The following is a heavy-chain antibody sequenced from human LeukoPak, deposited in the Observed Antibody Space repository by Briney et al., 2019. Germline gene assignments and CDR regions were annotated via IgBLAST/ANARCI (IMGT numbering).Heavy chain of an antibody. CDR1: GFTFSSYA. J-gene: IGHJ4*02. CDR2: FRGSGGST. D-gene: IGHD3-3*01. CDR3: AKDPTWTIPYY. V-gene: IGHV3-23*01. Sequence: GVSLRLSCAASGFTFSSYATSWVRQAPGKGLEWVSAFRGSGGSTYYADSVKGRFTISRDNSKNTLYLQMNSLRAEDTAVYYCAKDPTWTIPYYWGQGTLVSLSS.